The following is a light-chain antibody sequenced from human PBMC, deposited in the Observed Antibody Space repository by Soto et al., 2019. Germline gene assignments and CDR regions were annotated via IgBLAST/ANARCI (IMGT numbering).Light chain of an antibody. CDR2: EVS. V-gene: IGLV2-8*01. J-gene: IGLJ1*01. CDR1: SSDVGGYNY. CDR3: SSYSGTNYHYV. Sequence: QSALTQPPSASGSFGQSVTISRTGTSSDVGGYNYVSWYQQHPGKAPKLMIYEVSERPSGVPDRFSGSKSGNTASLTVSGLQADDDADYYCSSYSGTNYHYVFXTGTKVTVL.